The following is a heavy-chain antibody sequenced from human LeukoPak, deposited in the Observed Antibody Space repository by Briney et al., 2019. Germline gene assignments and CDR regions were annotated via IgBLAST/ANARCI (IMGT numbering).Heavy chain of an antibody. J-gene: IGHJ4*02. V-gene: IGHV4-39*01. CDR1: GGSISSSSYY. D-gene: IGHD3-3*01. CDR3: VYYDFWSGSGAWPVNIWFGELFEDY. Sequence: PSETLSLTCTVSGGSISSSSYYWGWIRQPPGKGLEWIGSIYYSGSTYYNPSLKSRVTISVDTSKNQFSLKLSSVTAADTAVYYCVYYDFWSGSGAWPVNIWFGELFEDYWGQGTLVTVSS. CDR2: IYYSGST.